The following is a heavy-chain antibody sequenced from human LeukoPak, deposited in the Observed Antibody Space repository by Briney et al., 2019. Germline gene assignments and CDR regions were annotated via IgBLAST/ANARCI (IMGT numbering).Heavy chain of an antibody. V-gene: IGHV4-34*01. CDR3: ARGRNIVATTNFDY. D-gene: IGHD5-12*01. Sequence: PSETLSLTCAVYGGSFSGYYWSWIRQPPGKGLEWIGEINHSGSTNYNPSLKSRVTISVDTSKNQFSLKLSSVTAADTAVYYCARGRNIVATTNFDYWGQGTLVTVPS. CDR1: GGSFSGYY. J-gene: IGHJ4*02. CDR2: INHSGST.